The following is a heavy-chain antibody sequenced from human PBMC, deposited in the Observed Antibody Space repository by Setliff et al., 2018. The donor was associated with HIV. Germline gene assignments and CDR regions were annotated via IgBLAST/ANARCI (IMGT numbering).Heavy chain of an antibody. CDR2: ISVSGATT. V-gene: IGHV3-23*01. CDR1: GFPFSTYS. CDR3: ARVDYDFWSGPMTRYYFDY. J-gene: IGHJ4*02. Sequence: GGSLRLSCAASGFPFSTYSMNWVRQAPGKGLEWVSGISVSGATTFYADSAKGRCTISRDNSTNTLYLQMNSLRAEDTAVYYCARVDYDFWSGPMTRYYFDYWGQGTLVTVSS. D-gene: IGHD3-3*01.